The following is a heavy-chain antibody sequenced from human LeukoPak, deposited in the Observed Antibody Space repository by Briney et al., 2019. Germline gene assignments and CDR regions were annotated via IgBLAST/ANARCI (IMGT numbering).Heavy chain of an antibody. CDR2: ISRSGSTI. CDR1: GFTFSSYE. J-gene: IGHJ6*04. Sequence: GGSLRLSCAASGFTFSSYEMNWVRQAPGKGLEWVAYISRSGSTIYYADSVKGRFTISRDNAKNSLYLQMNSLRAEDTAVYYCAREKRTATEGDGMDVWGKGTTVTVSS. CDR3: AREKRTATEGDGMDV. V-gene: IGHV3-48*03. D-gene: IGHD2-21*02.